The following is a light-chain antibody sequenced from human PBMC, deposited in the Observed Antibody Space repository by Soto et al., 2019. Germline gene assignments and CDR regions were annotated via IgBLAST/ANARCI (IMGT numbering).Light chain of an antibody. V-gene: IGKV3-11*01. CDR1: ESVGSF. J-gene: IGKJ5*01. CDR3: QHYDSLPIT. CDR2: AVS. Sequence: EIVLTQSPATLSLSPGERATLSCRASESVGSFLAWYQHKPGQSPRLLIYAVSPRATGLPARFSGSGSGTDFTLTISRLEPEDFAVFYCQHYDSLPITFGQGTRLEIK.